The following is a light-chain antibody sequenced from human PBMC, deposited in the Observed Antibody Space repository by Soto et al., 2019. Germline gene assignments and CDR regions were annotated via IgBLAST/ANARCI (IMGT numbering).Light chain of an antibody. CDR3: QSYGAPNPV. Sequence: NFMLTQPHSVSESPGKTVIISCTRSSGSIASNYVQWYQQRPGSSPTTVIYEDNQRPSGVPDRFSGSIDSSSNSASLTISGLEAEDEGYYYWQSYGAPNPVFGGGTKLTVL. J-gene: IGLJ3*02. CDR2: EDN. V-gene: IGLV6-57*01. CDR1: SGSIASNY.